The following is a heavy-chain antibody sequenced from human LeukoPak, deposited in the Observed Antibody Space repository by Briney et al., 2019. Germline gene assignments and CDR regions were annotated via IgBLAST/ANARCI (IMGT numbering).Heavy chain of an antibody. CDR1: GYTFTGYY. CDR2: INPSGGST. CDR3: ARDQEGHYYDSSGRNWFDP. J-gene: IGHJ5*02. V-gene: IGHV1-46*01. Sequence: ASVKVSCKASGYTFTGYYMHWVRQAPGQGLEWMGIINPSGGSTSYAQKFQGRVTMTRDTSTSTVYMELSSLRSEDTAVYYCARDQEGHYYDSSGRNWFDPWGQGTLVTVSS. D-gene: IGHD3-22*01.